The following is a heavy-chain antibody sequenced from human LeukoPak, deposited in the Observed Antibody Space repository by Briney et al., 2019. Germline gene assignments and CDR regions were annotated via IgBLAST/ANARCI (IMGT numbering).Heavy chain of an antibody. CDR2: INPKNGDT. CDR1: GYTFTGYY. Sequence: ASVKVSCKASGYTFTGYYMHWVRQAPGQGLEWVGLINPKNGDTKYAQKFQGRVTITRNTSISTAYMELSSLRSEDTAVYYCARGVRVVRGVIITNWFDPWGQGTLVTVSS. V-gene: IGHV1-2*02. CDR3: ARGVRVVRGVIITNWFDP. J-gene: IGHJ5*02. D-gene: IGHD3-10*01.